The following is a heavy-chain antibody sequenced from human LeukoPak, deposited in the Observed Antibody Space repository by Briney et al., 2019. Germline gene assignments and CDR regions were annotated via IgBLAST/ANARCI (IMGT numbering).Heavy chain of an antibody. CDR2: IYYSGST. CDR1: GGSVSSGSYY. V-gene: IGHV4-61*01. Sequence: PSETLSLTCTVSGGSVSSGSYYWSWIPQPPGKGLEWIGYIYYSGSTNYNPSLKSRVTISVDTSKNQSSLKLSSVTAADTAVYYCTREGSSSWGFDPWGQGGLVTVSS. J-gene: IGHJ5*02. CDR3: TREGSSSWGFDP. D-gene: IGHD6-13*01.